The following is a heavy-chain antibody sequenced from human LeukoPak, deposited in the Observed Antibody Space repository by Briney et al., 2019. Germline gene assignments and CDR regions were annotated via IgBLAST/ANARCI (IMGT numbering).Heavy chain of an antibody. Sequence: KTSETLSLTCTVSGGSISGYYWSWIRQPPGKGQEWIGYIYYSGSTNYNPSLKSRVTISVDTSKNQFSLKLSSVTAADTAVYYCARRDSSWYQGGYYYYYMDVWGKGTTVTVSS. D-gene: IGHD6-13*01. J-gene: IGHJ6*03. CDR1: GGSISGYY. V-gene: IGHV4-59*08. CDR3: ARRDSSWYQGGYYYYYMDV. CDR2: IYYSGST.